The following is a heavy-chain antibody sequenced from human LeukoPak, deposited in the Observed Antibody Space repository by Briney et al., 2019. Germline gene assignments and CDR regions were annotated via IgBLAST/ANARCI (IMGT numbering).Heavy chain of an antibody. V-gene: IGHV4-59*01. CDR3: AREGFCSNGVCSNWFDP. D-gene: IGHD2-8*01. Sequence: PSETLSLTCTVSGDSISSYYWSWIRQPPGKGLEWIGYVHYSGSTNYNPSLKSRVTISVDTSKNQFSLKLNSVTAADTAVYYCAREGFCSNGVCSNWFDPWGQGTLVTVSS. J-gene: IGHJ5*02. CDR1: GDSISSYY. CDR2: VHYSGST.